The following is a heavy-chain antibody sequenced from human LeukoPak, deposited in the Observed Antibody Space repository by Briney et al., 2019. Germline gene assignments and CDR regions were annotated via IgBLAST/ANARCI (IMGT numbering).Heavy chain of an antibody. CDR3: ASTRGSWPDYFDY. CDR2: IKQDGSEK. J-gene: IGHJ4*02. Sequence: GGSLRLSCAASGFTFSSYWMSWVRQAPGKGLEWVANIKQDGSEKYYVDSVKGRFTISRDNAKNSLYLQMNSLRAEDTAVYYCASTRGSWPDYFDYWGQGTLVTVSS. D-gene: IGHD6-13*01. V-gene: IGHV3-7*01. CDR1: GFTFSSYW.